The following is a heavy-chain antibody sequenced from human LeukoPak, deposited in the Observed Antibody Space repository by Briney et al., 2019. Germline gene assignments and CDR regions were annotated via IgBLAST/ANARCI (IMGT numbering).Heavy chain of an antibody. CDR3: ARDLQRIAAYYFDY. V-gene: IGHV3-30*03. Sequence: GGSLRLSCAASGFTFSSYAMHWVRQAPGKGLEWVAVISSDGRDKHHADSVKGRFTISRDNSKNTMYLQTNSLRAEDTAVYYCARDLQRIAAYYFDYWGQGTLVTVSS. CDR1: GFTFSSYA. CDR2: ISSDGRDK. J-gene: IGHJ4*02. D-gene: IGHD6-25*01.